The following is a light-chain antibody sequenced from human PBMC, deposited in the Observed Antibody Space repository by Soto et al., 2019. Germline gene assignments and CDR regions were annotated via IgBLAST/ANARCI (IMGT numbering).Light chain of an antibody. CDR1: QSVSSNY. CDR2: GTS. J-gene: IGKJ5*01. V-gene: IGKV3-20*01. CDR3: QQYGSTPPIT. Sequence: EIVLTQSPGTLSLAPGERATLSCRASQSVSSNYLAWYQQKPGQSPRLLIYGTSSRVTGIPDRFSGSGSGTDFTLTISRLEPEDFAVYYCQQYGSTPPITFGQGTRLEMK.